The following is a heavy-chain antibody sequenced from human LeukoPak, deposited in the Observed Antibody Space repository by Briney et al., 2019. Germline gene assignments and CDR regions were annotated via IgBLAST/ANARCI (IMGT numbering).Heavy chain of an antibody. CDR1: GFTFSDYS. CDR3: ARNSYDILTGYYLAPFDY. Sequence: GGSLRLSCAASGFTFSDYSMNWVRQAPGKGLEWVSYISSSGSTIYYADSVKGRFTISGDNSKNSLYLQMNSLRTEDTAVYYCARNSYDILTGYYLAPFDYWGQGTLVTVSS. D-gene: IGHD3-9*01. V-gene: IGHV3-48*04. J-gene: IGHJ4*02. CDR2: ISSSGSTI.